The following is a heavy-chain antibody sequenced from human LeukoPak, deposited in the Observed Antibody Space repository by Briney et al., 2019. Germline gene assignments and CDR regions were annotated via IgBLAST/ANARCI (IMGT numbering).Heavy chain of an antibody. CDR2: IYSGGST. Sequence: PGGSLRLSCAASGFTVSSNYMSWVRQAPGKGLEWVSVIYSGGSTYYADSVKGRFTISRDNSKNTLYLQMNSLRAEDTAVYYCARDIHDNGMDVWGQGTTVTVSS. J-gene: IGHJ6*02. D-gene: IGHD2-2*03. V-gene: IGHV3-53*01. CDR1: GFTVSSNY. CDR3: ARDIHDNGMDV.